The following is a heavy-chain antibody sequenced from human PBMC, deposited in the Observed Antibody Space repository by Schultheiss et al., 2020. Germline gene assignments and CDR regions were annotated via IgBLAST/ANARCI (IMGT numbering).Heavy chain of an antibody. CDR1: GFTFSSYS. D-gene: IGHD3-10*01. CDR2: IKSKTDGGTT. CDR3: TTADYYATGAFDI. V-gene: IGHV3-15*01. J-gene: IGHJ3*02. Sequence: GGSLRLSCAASGFTFSSYSMSWVRQAPGKGLEWVGRIKSKTDGGTTDYAAPVKGRFTISRDDSKNTLYLQMNSLKTEDTAVYYCTTADYYATGAFDIWGQGTMVTVAS.